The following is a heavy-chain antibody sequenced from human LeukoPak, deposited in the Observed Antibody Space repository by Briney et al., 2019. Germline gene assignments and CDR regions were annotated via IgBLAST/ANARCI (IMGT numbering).Heavy chain of an antibody. CDR2: IKADGSEK. J-gene: IGHJ4*02. CDR3: AYRNNFEY. CDR1: GFSFSGHW. Sequence: PGESLRLPCAASGFSFSGHWMNWVRQPPGKGLEWVANIKADGSEKYYVDSVKGRFTISRDDAKRTVDLQMDNLRAEGTAIYYCAYRNNFEYWGQGALVTVPS. V-gene: IGHV3-7*05. D-gene: IGHD1-26*01.